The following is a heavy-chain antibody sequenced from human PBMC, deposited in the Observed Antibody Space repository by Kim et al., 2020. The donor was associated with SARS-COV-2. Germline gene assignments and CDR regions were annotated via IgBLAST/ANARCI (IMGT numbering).Heavy chain of an antibody. Sequence: SETLSLTCAVSGDSICGTNWWSWVRQPPGKGLEWIGEIYHIGSTNTNPFLKSRVTISLDRSINQFSLSLTSVTAADTAVYYCARVDSASGSYLDHWGQGT. D-gene: IGHD3-10*01. J-gene: IGHJ4*02. CDR1: GDSICGTNW. CDR2: IYHIGST. CDR3: ARVDSASGSYLDH. V-gene: IGHV4-4*02.